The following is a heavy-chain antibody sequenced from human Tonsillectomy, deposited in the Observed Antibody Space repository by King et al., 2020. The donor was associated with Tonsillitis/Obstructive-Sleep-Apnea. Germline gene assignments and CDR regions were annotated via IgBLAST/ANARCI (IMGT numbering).Heavy chain of an antibody. CDR2: IYDSGST. CDR1: GGSISSGNYY. D-gene: IGHD6-6*01. Sequence: VQLQESGPGLVKPSQTLSLTCTVSGGSISSGNYYWSWLRQHPVKGLEWIGGIYDSGSTYYNSSLKSRVTISVDTSKNPFSLKLSSVTAADTAVYYCARVPGAARNYYDYYMDVWGKGTTVTVSS. CDR3: ARVPGAARNYYDYYMDV. J-gene: IGHJ6*03. V-gene: IGHV4-31*03.